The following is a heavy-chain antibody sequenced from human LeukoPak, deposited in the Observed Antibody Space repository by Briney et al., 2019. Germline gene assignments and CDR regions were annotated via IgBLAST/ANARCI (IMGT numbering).Heavy chain of an antibody. CDR3: VKRGGGDHGLDV. V-gene: IGHV3-30*18. J-gene: IGHJ6*02. Sequence: PGMSLRLSCEASGFTFTNYGMHWVRQAPGKGPECVAVVSFDGRKTYYAGFAEGRFTISRDDSNNMVYLQMNSLRTEDTAVYHCVKRGGGDHGLDVWGQGTTVVVS. CDR1: GFTFTNYG. D-gene: IGHD2-21*02. CDR2: VSFDGRKT.